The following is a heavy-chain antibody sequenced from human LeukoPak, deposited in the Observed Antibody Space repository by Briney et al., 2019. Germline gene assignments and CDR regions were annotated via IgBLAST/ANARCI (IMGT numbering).Heavy chain of an antibody. D-gene: IGHD6-6*01. J-gene: IGHJ4*02. Sequence: SETLSLTCTVSGVSIISNGHYWGWIRQPPGRGRGWIGSVSYRGTTYYNPFLKRRVTISVDTSKNQSSLKLASVTAADTAIYYCARQGIEPRGSSFDYWGQGTLVPVSS. CDR1: GVSIISNGHY. CDR2: VSYRGTT. V-gene: IGHV4-39*01. CDR3: ARQGIEPRGSSFDY.